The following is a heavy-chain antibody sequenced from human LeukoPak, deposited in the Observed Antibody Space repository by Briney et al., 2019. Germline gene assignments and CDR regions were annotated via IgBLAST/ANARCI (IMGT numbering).Heavy chain of an antibody. D-gene: IGHD2-15*01. CDR2: IKQDGNEK. J-gene: IGHJ4*02. Sequence: GGSLRLSCAASGFRFNTFWMSWVRQAPGKGLEWVANIKQDGNEKYYVDSVKGRFTISRDNAKNSLYLQMNSLRAEDTAVYYCARDRCSGGSCYLDYWGQGTLVTVSS. CDR1: GFRFNTFW. V-gene: IGHV3-7*01. CDR3: ARDRCSGGSCYLDY.